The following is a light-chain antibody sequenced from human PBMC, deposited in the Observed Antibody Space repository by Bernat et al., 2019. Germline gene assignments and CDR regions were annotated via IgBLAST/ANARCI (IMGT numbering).Light chain of an antibody. V-gene: IGKV1-12*01. CDR2: AAS. CDR1: QGISSW. Sequence: DIQMTQSPSSVSASVGDRVTITRRASQGISSWVAWYQQKPGKAPKLLIYAASSLQSGVPSRFSGSGSGTDFTLTLISLQPEDLATSYCQQANSFLSVPFRLVTRLEIK. J-gene: IGKJ5*01. CDR3: QQANSFLSVP.